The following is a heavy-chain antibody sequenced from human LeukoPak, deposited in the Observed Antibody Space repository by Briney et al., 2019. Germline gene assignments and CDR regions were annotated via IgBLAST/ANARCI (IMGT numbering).Heavy chain of an antibody. CDR1: GFTFSSYG. CDR2: IWYDGSNK. J-gene: IGHJ4*02. CDR3: ARDRVKLERREMYFDY. V-gene: IGHV3-33*08. Sequence: PAGSLILSSAASGFTFSSYGMDWVRQAPGKGLEWVAVIWYDGSNKYYADSLKGRFAISRDNSKNTLYLQMNSLRAEDTAVYYCARDRVKLERREMYFDYWGQGNLGSVSS. D-gene: IGHD1-1*01.